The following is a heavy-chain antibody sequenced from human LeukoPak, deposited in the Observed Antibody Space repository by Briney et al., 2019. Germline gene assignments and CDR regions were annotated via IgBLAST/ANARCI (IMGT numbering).Heavy chain of an antibody. V-gene: IGHV1-69*13. D-gene: IGHD6-6*01. J-gene: IGHJ6*02. CDR3: ARDPWIAARPSPYYYYYGMDV. Sequence: ASVRVSCKASGGTFSSYAISWVRQAPGQGLEWMGGIIPIFGTANYAQKFQGRVTITADESTSTAYMELSSLRSEDTAVYYCARDPWIAARPSPYYYYYGMDVWGQGTTVTVSS. CDR2: IIPIFGTA. CDR1: GGTFSSYA.